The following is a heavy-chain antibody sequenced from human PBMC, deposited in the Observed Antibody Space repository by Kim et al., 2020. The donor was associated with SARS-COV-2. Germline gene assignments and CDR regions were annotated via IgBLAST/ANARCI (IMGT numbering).Heavy chain of an antibody. Sequence: SETLSLTCTVSGGSISSYYWSWIRQPPGKGLEWIGYIYYSGSTNYNPSLKSRVTISVDTSKNQFSLKLSSVTAADTAVYYCARVPEGVGYYYYGMDVWGQGTTVTVSS. CDR1: GGSISSYY. CDR2: IYYSGST. J-gene: IGHJ6*02. CDR3: ARVPEGVGYYYYGMDV. V-gene: IGHV4-59*01.